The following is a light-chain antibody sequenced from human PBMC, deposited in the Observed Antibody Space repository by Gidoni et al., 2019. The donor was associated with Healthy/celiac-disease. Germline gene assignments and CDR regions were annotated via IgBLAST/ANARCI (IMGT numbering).Light chain of an antibody. CDR3: QQYGSPPAWT. CDR1: QSVSSSY. CDR2: GAS. Sequence: EIVLTQSPGTLSLSPGDRATLSCRASQSVSSSYLAWYQQKPGQAPRLLIYGASSRATGIPDRFSGSGSGTDFTLTISRLEPEDFAVYYCQQYGSPPAWTFGQWSKVEIK. V-gene: IGKV3-20*01. J-gene: IGKJ1*01.